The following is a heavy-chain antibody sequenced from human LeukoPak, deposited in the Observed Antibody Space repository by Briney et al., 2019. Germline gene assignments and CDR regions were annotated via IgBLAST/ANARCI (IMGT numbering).Heavy chain of an antibody. CDR1: GYSLTSYW. CDR2: IYPGDSDT. Sequence: GESLKISCKGSGYSLTSYWIGWVRQMPGKGLEWMGIIYPGDSDTRYSPSFQGQVTISADKSISTAYLQWSSLKASDTAMYYCARAKYCSSTSCSRGFDYWGQGTLVTVSS. D-gene: IGHD2-2*01. J-gene: IGHJ4*02. V-gene: IGHV5-51*01. CDR3: ARAKYCSSTSCSRGFDY.